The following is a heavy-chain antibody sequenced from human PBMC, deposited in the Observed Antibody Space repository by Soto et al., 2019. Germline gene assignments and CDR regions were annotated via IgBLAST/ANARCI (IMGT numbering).Heavy chain of an antibody. J-gene: IGHJ4*02. Sequence: QVQLVQSGAEVKESGSSVKVSCNASGVTFSTHEFSWVRQAPGQGLEWMGGIIPVFDTAKYAQKFQGRVSITADEATSTAYMEISSLRSDDTAVYYCARDQFRQGSGSSYVTGWDYWGQGTLVTVSS. V-gene: IGHV1-69*01. D-gene: IGHD3-10*01. CDR3: ARDQFRQGSGSSYVTGWDY. CDR2: IIPVFDTA. CDR1: GVTFSTHE.